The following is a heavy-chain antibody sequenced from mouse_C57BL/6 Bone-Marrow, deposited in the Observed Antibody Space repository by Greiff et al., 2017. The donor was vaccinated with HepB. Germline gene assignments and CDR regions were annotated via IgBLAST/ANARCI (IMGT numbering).Heavy chain of an antibody. CDR3: ASSDSSGYLYYFDY. J-gene: IGHJ2*01. CDR1: GYAFSSSW. Sequence: VQLQQSGPELVKPGASVKISCKASGYAFSSSWMNWVKQRPGKGLEWIGRIYPGDGDTNYNGKFKGKATLNADKSSSTAYMQLSSLTSEDSAVYFCASSDSSGYLYYFDYWGQGTTLTVSS. V-gene: IGHV1-82*01. CDR2: IYPGDGDT. D-gene: IGHD3-2*02.